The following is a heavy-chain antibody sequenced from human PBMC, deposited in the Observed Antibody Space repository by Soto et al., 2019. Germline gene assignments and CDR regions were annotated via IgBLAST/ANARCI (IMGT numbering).Heavy chain of an antibody. V-gene: IGHV4-59*01. CDR2: IYYSGST. Sequence: QVQLQESGPGLVKPSETLSLTCTVSGGSISSYYWSWIRQPPGKGLEWIGYIYYSGSTNYNPSLKSRVTISVDTSKNQCSLKLSSVTAADTAVYYCARDQGYVWGSYRSSAFDIWGQGTMVTVSS. CDR3: ARDQGYVWGSYRSSAFDI. J-gene: IGHJ3*02. D-gene: IGHD3-16*02. CDR1: GGSISSYY.